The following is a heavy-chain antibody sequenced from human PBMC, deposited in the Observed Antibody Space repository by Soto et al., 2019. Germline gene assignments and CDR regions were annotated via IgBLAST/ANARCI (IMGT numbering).Heavy chain of an antibody. J-gene: IGHJ4*02. V-gene: IGHV3-23*01. CDR3: TKGGRGIDIFFDS. CDR2: ISGSDDRT. CDR1: GFTFSNYA. Sequence: EVQLLESGGGLEQPGGSLRLSCVASGFTFSNYAMNWIRQAPWKGLEWVSSISGSDDRTFFADSVKGRFTISRDNSKDTVFLQMNNLRGEDTALYYCTKGGRGIDIFFDSWGQGTLVTVSS. D-gene: IGHD3-9*01.